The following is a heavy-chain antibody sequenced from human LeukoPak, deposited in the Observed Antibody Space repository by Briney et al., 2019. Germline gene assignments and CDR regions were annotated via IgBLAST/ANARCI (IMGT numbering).Heavy chain of an antibody. Sequence: PGGSLRLSCAVSGFTVSGNYMSWVRQAPGKVLEWVSAISGSGGSTYYADSVKGRFTISRDNSKNTLYLQMNSLRAEDTAVYYCAKHYYDILTGYYGSYYYYYMDVWGKGTTVTISS. J-gene: IGHJ6*03. V-gene: IGHV3-23*01. D-gene: IGHD3-9*01. CDR2: ISGSGGST. CDR3: AKHYYDILTGYYGSYYYYYMDV. CDR1: GFTVSGNY.